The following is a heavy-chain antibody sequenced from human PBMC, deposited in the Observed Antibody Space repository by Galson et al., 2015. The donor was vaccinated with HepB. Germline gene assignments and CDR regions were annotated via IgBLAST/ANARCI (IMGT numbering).Heavy chain of an antibody. CDR2: IDPSDSYT. V-gene: IGHV5-10-1*01. J-gene: IGHJ6*02. CDR1: GYSFTSYW. Sequence: QSGAEVKKPGESLRISCKGSGYSFTSYWISWVRQMPGKGLEWMGKIDPSDSYTNYSPSFQGHVTISADKSISTAYLQWSSLKASDTAMYYCARYSRYYDILTGYSTYYYYGMDVWGQGTTVTVSS. CDR3: ARYSRYYDILTGYSTYYYYGMDV. D-gene: IGHD3-9*01.